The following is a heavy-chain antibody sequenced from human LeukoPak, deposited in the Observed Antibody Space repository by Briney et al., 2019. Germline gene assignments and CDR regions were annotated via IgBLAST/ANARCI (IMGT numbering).Heavy chain of an antibody. Sequence: GGSLRLSCAASGFTFSVYWMNWVRQAPGKGLEWVANIKVDGSEKYYMDSVKGRFTISRDNAENSLYLQMNSLRADDTAVYYCARVTSGLDYWGQGTLVTVSS. CDR2: IKVDGSEK. CDR1: GFTFSVYW. CDR3: ARVTSGLDY. V-gene: IGHV3-7*04. J-gene: IGHJ4*02.